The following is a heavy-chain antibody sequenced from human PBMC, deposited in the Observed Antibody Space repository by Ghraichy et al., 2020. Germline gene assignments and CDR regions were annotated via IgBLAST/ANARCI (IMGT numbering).Heavy chain of an antibody. J-gene: IGHJ2*01. Sequence: GESLNISCAASGFTVSSNYMSWVRQAPGKGLEWVSVIYSGGSTYYADSVKGRFTISRHNSKNTLYLQMNSLRAEDTAVYYCARVWSSSWLLYWYFDLWGRGTLVTVSS. CDR3: ARVWSSSWLLYWYFDL. D-gene: IGHD6-13*01. V-gene: IGHV3-53*04. CDR2: IYSGGST. CDR1: GFTVSSNY.